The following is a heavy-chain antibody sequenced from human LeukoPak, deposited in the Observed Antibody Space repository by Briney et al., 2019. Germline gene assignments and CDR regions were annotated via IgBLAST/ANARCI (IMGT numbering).Heavy chain of an antibody. Sequence: SETLSLTCTVSGGSISSHFWSWIRQPPGKGLEWIGYIYYTGSTNYSPSLKSRVSISVDTSKNQFSLKLSSVTAADTAVYYCASLYCSSTSCYPHSYAWGQGILVTVSS. CDR1: GGSISSHF. CDR3: ASLYCSSTSCYPHSYA. D-gene: IGHD2-2*01. CDR2: IYYTGST. J-gene: IGHJ5*02. V-gene: IGHV4-59*11.